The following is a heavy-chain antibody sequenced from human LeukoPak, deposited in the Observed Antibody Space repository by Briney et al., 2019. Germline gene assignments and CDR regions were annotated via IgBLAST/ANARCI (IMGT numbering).Heavy chain of an antibody. V-gene: IGHV3-30*02. CDR1: GFSFSDLD. Sequence: GGSLRLSCATSGFSFSDLDMQWVRQTPGQGLEWVAFIRSDGSNTYYGDSVKGRFTISRDNSKKNLHLQMNSLRPGDTALYYCAIIPLGGRFDYWGQGTLVIVSS. CDR3: AIIPLGGRFDY. D-gene: IGHD3-10*01. CDR2: IRSDGSNT. J-gene: IGHJ4*02.